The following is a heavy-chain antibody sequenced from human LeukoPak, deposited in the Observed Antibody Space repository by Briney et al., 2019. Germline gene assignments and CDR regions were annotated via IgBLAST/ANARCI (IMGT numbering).Heavy chain of an antibody. J-gene: IGHJ4*02. CDR2: ISHSGIST. CDR3: AKQVAVAGIDY. V-gene: IGHV3-23*01. Sequence: GGSLRLSCAASGFTFSDFDMNWVRQAPGKGPEWVSHISHSGISTYYAGSVKGRFTVSRDNSKNTLYLQMNSLRAEDTALYYCAKQVAVAGIDYWGQGTLVTVSS. CDR1: GFTFSDFD. D-gene: IGHD6-19*01.